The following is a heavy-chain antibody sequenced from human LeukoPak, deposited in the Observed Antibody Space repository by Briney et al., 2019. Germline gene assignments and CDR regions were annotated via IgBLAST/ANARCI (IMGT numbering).Heavy chain of an antibody. D-gene: IGHD5-24*01. CDR3: ARSGTEDGYNIYFDH. Sequence: GGALRLSCAPSGFTFSTYAMSWVRQAPGKGLERVSLISGSGSGTHYADSVKGRFTISRDNSKNMLYLHMNTLRADDTAVYYCARSGTEDGYNIYFDHWGQGTLVTVSS. J-gene: IGHJ4*02. CDR1: GFTFSTYA. CDR2: ISGSGSGT. V-gene: IGHV3-23*01.